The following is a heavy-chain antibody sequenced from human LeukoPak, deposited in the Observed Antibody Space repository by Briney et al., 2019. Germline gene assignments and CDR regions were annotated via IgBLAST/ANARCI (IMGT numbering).Heavy chain of an antibody. D-gene: IGHD3-3*01. CDR3: ARGFTPGYYYYYMDV. CDR1: GGTFGSYA. Sequence: GSSVKVSCKASGGTFGSYAISWVRQAPGQGLEWMGGIIPIFGTANYAQKFQGRVTITADESTSTAYMELSSLRSEDTAVYYCARGFTPGYYYYYMDVWGKGTTVTVSS. V-gene: IGHV1-69*01. CDR2: IIPIFGTA. J-gene: IGHJ6*03.